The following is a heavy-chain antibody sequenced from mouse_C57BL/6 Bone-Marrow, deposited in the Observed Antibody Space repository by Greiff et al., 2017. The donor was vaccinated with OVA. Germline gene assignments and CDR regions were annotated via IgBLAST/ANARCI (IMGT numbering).Heavy chain of an antibody. CDR1: GYTFTSYW. J-gene: IGHJ1*03. Sequence: EVQLQQSGTVLARPGASVKMSCKTSGYTFTSYWMHWVKQRPGQGLAWIGAISPGNSDTSYNQTFKGKAKLTAVTSASTAYMELSSLTNEDSAVYYCTSYGNYVDWYFDVWGTGTTVTVSS. CDR2: ISPGNSDT. D-gene: IGHD2-1*01. CDR3: TSYGNYVDWYFDV. V-gene: IGHV1-5*01.